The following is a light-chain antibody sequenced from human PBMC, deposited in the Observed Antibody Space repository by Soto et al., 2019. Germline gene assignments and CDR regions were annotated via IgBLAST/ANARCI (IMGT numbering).Light chain of an antibody. V-gene: IGLV2-23*02. CDR1: SSDVGSYNL. J-gene: IGLJ3*02. CDR3: CSYAGGGTWV. CDR2: EVN. Sequence: QSALTQPASVSGSPGQSITISCTGASSDVGSYNLVSWYQQHPGKAPKLMNYEVNKRPSGVSNRFSGSKSGNTASLTISGLQAEDEADYYCCSYAGGGTWVFGGGTKLTVL.